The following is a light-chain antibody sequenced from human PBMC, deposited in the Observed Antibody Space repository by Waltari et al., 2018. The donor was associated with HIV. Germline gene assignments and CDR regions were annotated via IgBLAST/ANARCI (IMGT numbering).Light chain of an antibody. CDR2: KAS. CDR3: QQYHTNPYT. J-gene: IGKJ2*01. CDR1: ERISSW. Sequence: DIQMTQSPSTLTASVGDIVTITCRASERISSWLAWHQQKPGKAPKLLIYKASSLESGVPSRFSGSASGTEFSLTISSLQPDDFATYYCQQYHTNPYTFGQGTKMEI. V-gene: IGKV1-5*03.